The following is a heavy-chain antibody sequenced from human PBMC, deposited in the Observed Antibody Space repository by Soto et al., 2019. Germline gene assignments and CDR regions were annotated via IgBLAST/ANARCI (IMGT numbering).Heavy chain of an antibody. Sequence: EVQLLESGGGLVQPGGSLRHSYTVSGFTFSDHAMTWVRQAPGKGLEWLSGISGGGSGAYYADSVKGRFTASRANSNNTLFLQMDSLRVEDTAVYYCAIDLWWYTHWGQGTLVTVSS. CDR2: ISGGGSGA. D-gene: IGHD2-15*01. J-gene: IGHJ4*02. V-gene: IGHV3-23*01. CDR3: AIDLWWYTH. CDR1: GFTFSDHA.